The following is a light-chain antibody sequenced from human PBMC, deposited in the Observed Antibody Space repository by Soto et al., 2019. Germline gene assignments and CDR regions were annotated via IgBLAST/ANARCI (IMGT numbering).Light chain of an antibody. CDR3: VLYLGSGMWV. CDR1: YGSVPTDYY. CDR2: NTH. J-gene: IGLJ3*02. V-gene: IGLV8-61*01. Sequence: QTVVTQEPSFSVSRGRTVTLTCGLTYGSVPTDYYASWYQQTPGQAPRTLIYNTHIRSSGVPDRFSGSILGGKAALTITGAQADDECDYYCVLYLGSGMWVFGGGTQLTVL.